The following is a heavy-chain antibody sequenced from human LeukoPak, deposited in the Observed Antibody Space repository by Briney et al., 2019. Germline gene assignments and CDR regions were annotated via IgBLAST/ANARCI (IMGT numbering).Heavy chain of an antibody. V-gene: IGHV3-11*01. CDR2: ISSSGSTI. CDR3: AREPIDCSSTSCYDYYYYGMDV. CDR1: GFTFSDYY. Sequence: PGGSLRLSCAASGFTFSDYYMSWIRQAPGKGLEWVSYISSSGSTIYYADSVKGRFTISRDNAKNSLYLQMNSLRAEDTAVYYCAREPIDCSSTSCYDYYYYGMDVWGQGTTVTVSS. J-gene: IGHJ6*02. D-gene: IGHD2-2*01.